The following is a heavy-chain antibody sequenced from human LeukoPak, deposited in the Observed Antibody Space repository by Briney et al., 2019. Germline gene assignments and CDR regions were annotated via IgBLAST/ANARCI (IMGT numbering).Heavy chain of an antibody. J-gene: IGHJ4*02. CDR3: ARGTIRYFDY. CDR1: AGSMRSSSYY. V-gene: IGHV4-39*07. D-gene: IGHD5-24*01. Sequence: SETLSLTCSVSAGSMRSSSYYWGWIRQPPGKGLEWIGAVYYSGSTYYNPSLKSRVTISVDTSKNQFSLKLSSVTAADTAVYYCARGTIRYFDYWGQGTLVTVSS. CDR2: VYYSGST.